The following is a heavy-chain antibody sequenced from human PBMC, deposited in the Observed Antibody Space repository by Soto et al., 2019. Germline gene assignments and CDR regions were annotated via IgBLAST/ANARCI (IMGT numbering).Heavy chain of an antibody. Sequence: QVQLVQSGAEVKQRGSSVKVSCKASGGTFSSYAISWVRQAPGQGLEWMGGIIPIFGTANYAQKFQGRVTITADESTSTAYMELSSLRSEDTAVYYCARFGGYDYSGDPERDDYYYGMDVWCQGTTVTVSS. CDR2: IIPIFGTA. D-gene: IGHD5-12*01. CDR1: GGTFSSYA. J-gene: IGHJ6*02. V-gene: IGHV1-69*01. CDR3: ARFGGYDYSGDPERDDYYYGMDV.